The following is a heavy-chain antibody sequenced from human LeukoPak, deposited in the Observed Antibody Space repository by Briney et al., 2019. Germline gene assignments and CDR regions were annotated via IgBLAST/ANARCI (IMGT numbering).Heavy chain of an antibody. D-gene: IGHD5-18*01. CDR1: GFTFRSYW. CDR2: IKQDGSEK. J-gene: IGHJ4*02. CDR3: AILRGRYSYATDY. Sequence: GGSLRLSCAASGFTFRSYWMSWVRQAPGKGLEWVANIKQDGSEKYYVDSVKGRFTISRDNAKNSLYLQMNSLRAEDTAVYYCAILRGRYSYATDYWGQGTLVTVSS. V-gene: IGHV3-7*03.